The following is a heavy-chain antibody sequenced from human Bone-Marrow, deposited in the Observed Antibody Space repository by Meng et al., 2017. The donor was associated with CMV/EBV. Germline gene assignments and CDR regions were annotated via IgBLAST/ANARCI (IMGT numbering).Heavy chain of an antibody. J-gene: IGHJ6*02. Sequence: GSLRLSCTVSGASISTYYWSWIRQPPGKALEWIGNIYYSGYSNYNPSLKSRVTISVDTSKNQVSLKLSSVTAADTAVYYCARDCGGDCYPLYYYGMDVWGQGTTVTVSS. D-gene: IGHD2-21*01. CDR1: GASISTYY. CDR2: IYYSGYS. V-gene: IGHV4-59*01. CDR3: ARDCGGDCYPLYYYGMDV.